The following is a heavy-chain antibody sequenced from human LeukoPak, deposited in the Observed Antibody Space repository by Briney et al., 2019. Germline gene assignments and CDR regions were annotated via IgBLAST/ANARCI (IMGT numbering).Heavy chain of an antibody. CDR2: INPSGRST. CDR3: AKWGWLPNLGFDP. CDR1: GYTFSNYY. J-gene: IGHJ5*02. D-gene: IGHD5-12*01. Sequence: GASVKVSCKASGYTFSNYYIHWVRQAPGQGLEWMGIINPSGRSTSYAQKFQGRVTMTRDTSTSTVYMELSSLRSEDTAVYYCAKWGWLPNLGFDPWGQGTLVTVSS. V-gene: IGHV1-46*01.